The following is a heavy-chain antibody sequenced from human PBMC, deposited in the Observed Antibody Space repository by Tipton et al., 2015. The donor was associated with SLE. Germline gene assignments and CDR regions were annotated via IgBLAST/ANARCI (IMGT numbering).Heavy chain of an antibody. CDR3: ARHWWQLTQPFDY. V-gene: IGHV4-39*01. J-gene: IGHJ4*02. D-gene: IGHD2-15*01. CDR1: GASMSRSDYY. CDR2: IYFSGNT. Sequence: TLSLTCSVSGASMSRSDYYWGWIRQPPGKGLEWIGSIYFSGNTYYNPSLKSRVTISVDTSKNQFSPRLTSVTAADTAVYYCARHWWQLTQPFDYWGQGTLVTVSS.